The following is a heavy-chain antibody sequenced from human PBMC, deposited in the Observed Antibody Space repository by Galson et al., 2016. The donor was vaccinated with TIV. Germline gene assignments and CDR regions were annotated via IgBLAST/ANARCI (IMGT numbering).Heavy chain of an antibody. J-gene: IGHJ4*02. Sequence: SLRLSCAGSGFIFSTYWMHWVRQVPGKGLLWVSHINRDGSNTSYADSVKGRFTISRDTSTSTVFLQMNGLRADDTAVYYCAWGPEYYDFWSGFSGDYFDYWGQGTLVTVSS. CDR1: GFIFSTYW. D-gene: IGHD3-3*01. V-gene: IGHV3-74*01. CDR3: AWGPEYYDFWSGFSGDYFDY. CDR2: INRDGSNT.